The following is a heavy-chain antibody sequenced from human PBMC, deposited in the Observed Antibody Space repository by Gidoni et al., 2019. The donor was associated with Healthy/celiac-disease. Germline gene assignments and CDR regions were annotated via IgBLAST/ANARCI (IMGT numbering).Heavy chain of an antibody. D-gene: IGHD3-22*01. Sequence: QVQLQQWCAGLLKPSETLSLTCAVYGGSFSGYYWSWIRQPPGKGLEWIGEINHSGSTNYNPSLKSRVTISVDTSKNQFSLKLSSVTAADTAVYYCARGRYYYDSSGYYGWFDPWGQGTLVTVSS. CDR1: GGSFSGYY. V-gene: IGHV4-34*01. CDR2: INHSGST. J-gene: IGHJ5*02. CDR3: ARGRYYYDSSGYYGWFDP.